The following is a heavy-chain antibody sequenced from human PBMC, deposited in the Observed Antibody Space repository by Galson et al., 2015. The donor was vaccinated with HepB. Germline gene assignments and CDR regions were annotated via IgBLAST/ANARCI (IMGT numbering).Heavy chain of an antibody. CDR3: ARRGKGGTYYFDY. CDR1: GFSFNEFY. D-gene: IGHD1-26*01. CDR2: ISSSGSYT. Sequence: SLRLSCAASGFSFNEFYMSWIRQAPGKGLEYVSWISSSGSYTNFADSVKGRLTISRDNAKNSLSLQMNSLRVEDTAVYYCARRGKGGTYYFDYWGQGTLVTVSS. V-gene: IGHV3-11*06. J-gene: IGHJ4*02.